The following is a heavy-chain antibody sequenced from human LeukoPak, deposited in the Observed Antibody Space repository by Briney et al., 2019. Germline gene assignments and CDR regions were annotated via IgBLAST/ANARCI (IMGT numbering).Heavy chain of an antibody. D-gene: IGHD3-10*01. V-gene: IGHV3-66*01. J-gene: IGHJ3*02. CDR3: ARAAISTFGVIIHDAFDI. CDR2: IYSGTTT. Sequence: PGGSLRLSCAASGFTVSGNYMSWVRQAPGKGLEWVSVIYSGTTTKYADSVKGRFTISRDSSKNMLYLQMNSLRAEDTAVYYCARAAISTFGVIIHDAFDIWGQGTLVTVSS. CDR1: GFTVSGNY.